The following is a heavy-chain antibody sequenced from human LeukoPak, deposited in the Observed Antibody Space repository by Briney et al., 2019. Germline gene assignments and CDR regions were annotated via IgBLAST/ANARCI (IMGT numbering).Heavy chain of an antibody. CDR2: VKYSRIT. Sequence: SETLSLTCAVYGGSFSGYYSSWIRHPPGKGLDWIGVVKYSRITTYNTSLTSRVTISVDTSNNQFSLKLSCVAAADTAVYYCARALVYNYYDSEDGAFDIWGQGTMVTVSS. CDR1: GGSFSGYY. D-gene: IGHD3-22*01. CDR3: ARALVYNYYDSEDGAFDI. J-gene: IGHJ3*02. V-gene: IGHV4-34*01.